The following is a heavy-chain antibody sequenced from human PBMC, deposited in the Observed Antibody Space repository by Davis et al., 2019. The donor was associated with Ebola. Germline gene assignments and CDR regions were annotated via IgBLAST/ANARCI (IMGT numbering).Heavy chain of an antibody. Sequence: GGSLRLSCAASGFTFGDHAMHWVRQAPGKGLEWVSGINWNSGNIVYADSVKGRFTISRDNAKKSLYLQMNALRADDTALYYCTKALFRYGSGSSPSDYWGQGTLVTVSS. D-gene: IGHD1-26*01. CDR2: INWNSGNI. CDR1: GFTFGDHA. V-gene: IGHV3-9*01. J-gene: IGHJ4*02. CDR3: TKALFRYGSGSSPSDY.